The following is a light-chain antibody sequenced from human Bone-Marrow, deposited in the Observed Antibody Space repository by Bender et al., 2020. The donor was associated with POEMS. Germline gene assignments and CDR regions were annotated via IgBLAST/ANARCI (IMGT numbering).Light chain of an antibody. CDR1: SSDVGRYDY. CDR2: EVS. Sequence: QSALTQPASASGSPGQSVTISCTGTSSDVGRYDYVSWYQQHPGKAPKLIIYEVSRRPSGVPDRFSGSKSGSTASLTVSGLQGEDEADYYCSSFGGRDNLVVFGGGTKLTVL. V-gene: IGLV2-8*01. J-gene: IGLJ2*01. CDR3: SSFGGRDNLVV.